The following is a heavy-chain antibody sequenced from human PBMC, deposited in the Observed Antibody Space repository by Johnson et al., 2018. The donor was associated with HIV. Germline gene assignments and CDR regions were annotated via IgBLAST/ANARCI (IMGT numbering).Heavy chain of an antibody. CDR1: GFTFSSYG. CDR3: ASRQYFSSFDI. D-gene: IGHD3-3*01. J-gene: IGHJ3*02. Sequence: QVQLVESGGGVVQPGRSLRLSCAASGFTFSSYGMHWVRQAPGKGLEWVAVIWYDGSNNYYADSVKGRFTISKDNSRNTLFLHMNSLRADDTAVYYCASRQYFSSFDIWGQGTMVTVSS. CDR2: IWYDGSNN. V-gene: IGHV3-33*01.